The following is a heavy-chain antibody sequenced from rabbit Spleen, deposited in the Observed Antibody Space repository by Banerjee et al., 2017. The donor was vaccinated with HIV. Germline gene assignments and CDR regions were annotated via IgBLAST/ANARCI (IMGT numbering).Heavy chain of an antibody. D-gene: IGHD1-1*01. CDR1: GFSFSSSYW. V-gene: IGHV1S45*01. CDR3: ARPSSDYYWGVTL. CDR2: IYMSIDRT. J-gene: IGHJ4*01. Sequence: LLESGGGLFPPEGSLTLTCSASGFSFSSSYWIFWVRKAPGKGLEWIACIYMSIDRTYQASGANRRFTISKTSSTTVTLKMTSLTAADTATYFCARPSSDYYWGVTLWGPGTIVTVS.